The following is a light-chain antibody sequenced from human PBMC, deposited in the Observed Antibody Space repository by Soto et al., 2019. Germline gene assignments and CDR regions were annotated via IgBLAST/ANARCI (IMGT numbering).Light chain of an antibody. CDR2: GAS. CDR1: QSVTTK. CDR3: QQYDDWPWT. V-gene: IGKV3-15*01. J-gene: IGKJ1*01. Sequence: EIVMTQSPGTLSLSPGERVTLSCRASQSVTTKIAWYHQKPGQSPRLLISGASTRAADFPARFSGSGSGTEFILTISSLQSEDFAFYYCQQYDDWPWTFGQGTKVEIK.